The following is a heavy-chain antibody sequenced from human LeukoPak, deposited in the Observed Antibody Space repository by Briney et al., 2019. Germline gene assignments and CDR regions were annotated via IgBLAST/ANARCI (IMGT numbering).Heavy chain of an antibody. Sequence: SETLSLTCTVSGGSISSGSYYWSWIRQPAGKGLEWIGRIYTSGSTYYNPSLKSRVTISVDTSKNQFSLKLSSVTAADTAVYYCGRLGGSGSYLDYWGQGTLVTVSS. V-gene: IGHV4-61*02. J-gene: IGHJ4*02. CDR2: IYTSGST. D-gene: IGHD3-10*01. CDR3: GRLGGSGSYLDY. CDR1: GGSISSGSYY.